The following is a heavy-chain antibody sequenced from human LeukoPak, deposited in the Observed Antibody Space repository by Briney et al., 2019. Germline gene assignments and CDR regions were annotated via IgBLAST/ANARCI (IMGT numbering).Heavy chain of an antibody. CDR2: IYSGGST. Sequence: PGGSLRLSCAASGFTVSSNYMSWVRQAPGKGLEWVSVIYSGGSTYYADSVKGRFTISRDNSKNTLYLQMNSLRAEDTALYYCAKAPYASGSYYSYFYFDSWGQGALVTVSS. J-gene: IGHJ4*02. V-gene: IGHV3-53*01. CDR1: GFTVSSNY. D-gene: IGHD3-10*01. CDR3: AKAPYASGSYYSYFYFDS.